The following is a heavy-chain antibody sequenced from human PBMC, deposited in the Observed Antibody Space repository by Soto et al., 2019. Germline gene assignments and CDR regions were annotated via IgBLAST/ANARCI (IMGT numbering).Heavy chain of an antibody. CDR3: ARADYGDYYFDY. CDR2: IYYSGST. D-gene: IGHD4-17*01. Sequence: SETLSLTCTVSGDSISTDYWSWIRQPPGKGLEWIGYIYYSGSTNYNPSLKSRVTISVDTSKNQFSLKLSSVTAADTAVYYCARADYGDYYFDYWGQGTLVTVSS. J-gene: IGHJ4*02. CDR1: GDSISTDY. V-gene: IGHV4-59*01.